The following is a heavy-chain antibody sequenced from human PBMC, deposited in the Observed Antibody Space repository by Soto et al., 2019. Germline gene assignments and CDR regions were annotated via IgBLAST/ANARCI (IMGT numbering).Heavy chain of an antibody. CDR2: IYHSGST. CDR3: AGRRRIRGVIDY. CDR1: GGSISSGGYS. V-gene: IGHV4-30-2*01. J-gene: IGHJ4*02. Sequence: SETLSLTCVVSGGSISSGGYSWSWIRQPPGKGLEWIGYIYHSGSTYYNPSLKSRVTISVDRSKNQFSLKLSSVTAADTAVYYCAGRRRIRGVIDYWGQGTLVTVSS. D-gene: IGHD3-10*01.